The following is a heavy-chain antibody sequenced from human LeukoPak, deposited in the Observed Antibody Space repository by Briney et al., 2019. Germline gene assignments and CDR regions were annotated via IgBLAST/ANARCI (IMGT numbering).Heavy chain of an antibody. CDR1: GFTFSSYA. V-gene: IGHV3-23*01. CDR2: ISGSGAST. Sequence: GGSLRLSCAASGFTFSSYAMNWVRQAPGKGLEWVSSISGSGASTYYGDSVKGRFTISRDNSRNTLYLQMNSLRAEDTAVYYCAKVVTATPVQYYFDYWGQGTLVTVSS. CDR3: AKVVTATPVQYYFDY. D-gene: IGHD2-21*02. J-gene: IGHJ4*02.